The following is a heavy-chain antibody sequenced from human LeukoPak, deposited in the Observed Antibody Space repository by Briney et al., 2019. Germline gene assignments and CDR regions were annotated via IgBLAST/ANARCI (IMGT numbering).Heavy chain of an antibody. Sequence: ASVKVSCKASGYTFTSYYMHWVRQAPGQGLEWTGIINPSGGSTSYAQKFQGRVTMTRDTSTSTVYMELSSLRSEDTAVYYCARGPESPYYDFWSGYALYYYYYGMDVWGQGTTVTVSS. CDR1: GYTFTSYY. J-gene: IGHJ6*02. D-gene: IGHD3-3*01. V-gene: IGHV1-46*01. CDR2: INPSGGST. CDR3: ARGPESPYYDFWSGYALYYYYYGMDV.